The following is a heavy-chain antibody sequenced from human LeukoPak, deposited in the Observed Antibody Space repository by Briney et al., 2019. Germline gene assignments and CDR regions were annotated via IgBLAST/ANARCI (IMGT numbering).Heavy chain of an antibody. CDR1: GYSISSGYY. V-gene: IGHV4-38-2*01. D-gene: IGHD3-3*01. CDR3: ARGGSDYYNYYYYYMDV. CDR2: IYHSGST. J-gene: IGHJ6*03. Sequence: SETLSLTCAVSGYSISSGYYWGWIRQPPGRGLEWIGIIYHSGSTYYNPSLKSRVTVSVDTSKNQFSLKLSSVTAADTAVYYCARGGSDYYNYYYYYMDVWGKGTVVTVSS.